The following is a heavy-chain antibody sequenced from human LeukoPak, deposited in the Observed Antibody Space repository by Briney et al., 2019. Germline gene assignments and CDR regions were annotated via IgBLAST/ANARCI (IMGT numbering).Heavy chain of an antibody. CDR1: GFTFSSYA. D-gene: IGHD6-13*01. J-gene: IGHJ4*02. V-gene: IGHV3-23*01. CDR3: AKDAQFIAAATPFDY. CDR2: ISGSGGST. Sequence: GSLRLSCAASGFTFSSYAMSWVRQAPGKGLEWVSAISGSGGSTYYADSVKGRFTIFRDNSKNTLYLQMNSLGAEDTAVYYCAKDAQFIAAATPFDYWGQGTLVTVSS.